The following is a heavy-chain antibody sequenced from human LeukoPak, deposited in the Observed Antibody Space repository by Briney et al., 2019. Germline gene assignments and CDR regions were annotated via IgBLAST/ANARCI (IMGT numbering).Heavy chain of an antibody. Sequence: GGSLRLSCAASGFTFSSYSMNWVRQAPGKGLEWVSPISSSSSYIYYADSVKGRFTISRDNAKNSLYLQMNSLRAEDTAVYYCARGEVSSPYDYWGQGTLVTVSS. J-gene: IGHJ4*02. D-gene: IGHD6-6*01. CDR3: ARGEVSSPYDY. V-gene: IGHV3-21*01. CDR1: GFTFSSYS. CDR2: ISSSSSYI.